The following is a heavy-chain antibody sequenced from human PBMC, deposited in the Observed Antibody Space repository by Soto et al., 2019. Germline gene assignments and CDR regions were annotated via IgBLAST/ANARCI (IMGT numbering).Heavy chain of an antibody. CDR1: GYTFTGYG. J-gene: IGHJ6*02. V-gene: IGHV1-18*01. Sequence: QVQLVQSGAEVKKPGASVKVSCKASGYTFTGYGISWVRQAPGQGLEWMGWISAYNGNTNYAQKTQGRVTMTTDTSTSTAYMELRSLRSDDTAVHYCARGVGYYYDSSGYYYYYYGMDVWGQGTTVTVSS. CDR3: ARGVGYYYDSSGYYYYYYGMDV. CDR2: ISAYNGNT. D-gene: IGHD3-22*01.